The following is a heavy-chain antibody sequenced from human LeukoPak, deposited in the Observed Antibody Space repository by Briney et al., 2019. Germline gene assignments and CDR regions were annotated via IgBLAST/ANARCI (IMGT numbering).Heavy chain of an antibody. D-gene: IGHD1-26*01. V-gene: IGHV1-46*01. J-gene: IGHJ5*02. CDR1: GYTFTDYY. CDR2: INPSGGST. Sequence: ASVTVSCKASGYTFTDYYMHWVRQAPGQGLEWMGIINPSGGSTSYAQKFQGRVTITRDMSTSTVYMELSSLRSEDTAVYYCARARVGAYNWFDPWGQGALVTVSS. CDR3: ARARVGAYNWFDP.